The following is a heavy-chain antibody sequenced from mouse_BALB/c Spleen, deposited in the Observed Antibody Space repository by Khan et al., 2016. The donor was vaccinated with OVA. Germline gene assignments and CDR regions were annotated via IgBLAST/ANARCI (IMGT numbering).Heavy chain of an antibody. CDR3: ARQPYYHYYIMDY. D-gene: IGHD2-10*01. CDR1: GFSLTNYG. CDR2: IWSDGST. V-gene: IGHV2-6-1*01. Sequence: QVQLKESGPGLVAPSQSLSITCSISGFSLTNYGIHWVRQPPGKGLEWLVVIWSDGSTTYNSALKSRLIFSKDNSKSQVVLKMNSIQTDDTAMYYCARQPYYHYYIMDYWGQGTSVTVSS. J-gene: IGHJ4*01.